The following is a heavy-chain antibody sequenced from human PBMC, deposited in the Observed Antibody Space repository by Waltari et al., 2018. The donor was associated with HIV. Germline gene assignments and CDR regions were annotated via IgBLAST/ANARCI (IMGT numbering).Heavy chain of an antibody. CDR1: GVPLTPSKYY. Sequence: QLQASGPGLVKPSETLSITCSVSGVPLTPSKYYWAWVRQSPGKGLEWMGTIYYGGRNYNNPSLKSRLNSAIDTSKNRFSLNVTSGTAADTAVYHCARHSGPFVHYCDVWGRGALVAVSS. D-gene: IGHD3-10*01. CDR3: ARHSGPFVHYCDV. V-gene: IGHV4-39*01. CDR2: IYYGGRN. J-gene: IGHJ2*01.